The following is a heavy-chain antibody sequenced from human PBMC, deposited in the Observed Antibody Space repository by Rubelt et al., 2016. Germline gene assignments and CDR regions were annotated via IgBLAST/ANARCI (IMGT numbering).Heavy chain of an antibody. D-gene: IGHD6-19*01. CDR1: GGSISSSSYY. V-gene: IGHV4-39*07. Sequence: QLQLQESGPGLVKPSETLSLTCTVSGGSISSSSYYWGWIRQPPGKGLEWIWSNYYSGSTYYNPALKSRVTISVDTAKNQFSLKLSAVTAADTAVEYWGRVAGTRGDAFDIWGLGTMVTVSS. J-gene: IGHJ3*02. CDR2: NYYSGST. CDR3: GRVAGTRGDAFDI.